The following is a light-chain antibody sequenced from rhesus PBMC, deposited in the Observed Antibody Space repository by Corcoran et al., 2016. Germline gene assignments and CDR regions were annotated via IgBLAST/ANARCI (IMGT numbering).Light chain of an antibody. J-gene: IGKJ4*01. V-gene: IGKV1S15*01. CDR2: YAS. CDR3: QHGYSTPLT. Sequence: DIQMTQSPSSLSASVGDTVTITCRASKGMSNNLDWYQQKLGKVPKLLIYYASTLQSGVPSKFSGSGAWTDFTLTISILQPEDVATYYCQHGYSTPLTFGRGTKVEIK. CDR1: KGMSNN.